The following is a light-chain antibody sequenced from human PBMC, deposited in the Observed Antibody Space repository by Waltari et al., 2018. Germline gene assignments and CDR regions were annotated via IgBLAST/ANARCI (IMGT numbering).Light chain of an antibody. V-gene: IGKV3-20*01. J-gene: IGKJ1*01. CDR3: QQYGSSPWT. CDR2: GAS. CDR1: QSVSSSY. Sequence: EIVLTQSPGTLSLSPGERATLSCRASQSVSSSYLAWYQQKPGQAPRVLIHGASNRATVIPDRFSGSGSGTDFTLTISRLEPEDFAVYYCQQYGSSPWTFGQGTKVEIK.